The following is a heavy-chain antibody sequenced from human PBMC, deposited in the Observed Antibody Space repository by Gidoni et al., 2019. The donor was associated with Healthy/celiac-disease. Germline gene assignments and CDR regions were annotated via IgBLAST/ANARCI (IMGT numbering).Heavy chain of an antibody. Sequence: QVQLQQWGAGLLKPSETLSLTCAVYGGSFSGYYWSWIRQPPGKGLEWIGEINHSGSTNYNPSLKSRVTISVDTSKNQFSLKLSSVTAADTAVYYCAEGWGQLGSYYWGQGTLVTVSS. V-gene: IGHV4-34*01. CDR1: GGSFSGYY. CDR3: AEGWGQLGSYY. D-gene: IGHD6-6*01. J-gene: IGHJ4*02. CDR2: INHSGST.